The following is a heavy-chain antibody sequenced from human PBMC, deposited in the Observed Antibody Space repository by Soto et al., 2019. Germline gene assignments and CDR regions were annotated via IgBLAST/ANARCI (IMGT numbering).Heavy chain of an antibody. J-gene: IGHJ1*01. D-gene: IGHD3-9*01. CDR2: ISGSGGST. V-gene: IGHV3-23*01. Sequence: GGSLRLSCAASGFTFSSYAMSWFRQAPGKGLEWVSAISGSGGSTYYADSVKGRFTISRDNSKNTLYLQMNSLRAEDTAVYYCAKGRYYDILTGYHEYFQHWGQGTLVTVSS. CDR1: GFTFSSYA. CDR3: AKGRYYDILTGYHEYFQH.